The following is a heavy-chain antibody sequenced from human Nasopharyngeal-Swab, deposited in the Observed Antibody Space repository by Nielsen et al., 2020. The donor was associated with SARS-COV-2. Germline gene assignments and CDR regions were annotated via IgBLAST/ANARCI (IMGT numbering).Heavy chain of an antibody. CDR1: GGSISSGGYY. Sequence: SETLSLTCTVSGGSISSGGYYWSWIRQHPGKGLEWIGCIYYSGSTYYNPSLKSRVTISVDTSKNQFSLKLSSVTAADTAVYYCARGKFASGGYYRIYYGMDVWGQGTTVTVSS. V-gene: IGHV4-31*03. J-gene: IGHJ6*02. D-gene: IGHD3-3*01. CDR3: ARGKFASGGYYRIYYGMDV. CDR2: IYYSGST.